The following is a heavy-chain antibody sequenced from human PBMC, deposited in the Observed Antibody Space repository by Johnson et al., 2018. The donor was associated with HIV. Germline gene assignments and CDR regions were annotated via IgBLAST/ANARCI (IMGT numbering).Heavy chain of an antibody. CDR1: GFTFEDYG. CDR2: INWNGGGT. Sequence: VQLVESGGGVVRPGGSLRLSCVVSGFTFEDYGLSRVRQAPGKGLEWVSGINWNGGGTGYVGSVGGRFTISRDNAKNSLYLQMNSLKVEDTVLFYCARGWVGATLRAFDIWGQGTTVTVSS. J-gene: IGHJ3*02. D-gene: IGHD1-26*01. CDR3: ARGWVGATLRAFDI. V-gene: IGHV3-20*04.